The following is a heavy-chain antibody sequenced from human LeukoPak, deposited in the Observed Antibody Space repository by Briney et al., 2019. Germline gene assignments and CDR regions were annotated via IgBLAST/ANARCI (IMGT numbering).Heavy chain of an antibody. CDR3: ARDWTPGYSSGWYDY. J-gene: IGHJ4*02. CDR2: INSDGSST. D-gene: IGHD6-19*01. V-gene: IGHV3-74*01. CDR1: GFTFSSYW. Sequence: PGGSLRLSCAASGFTFSSYWMHWVRHAPGKGLVWVSRINSDGSSTSYADSVKGRFTISRDNAKNTLYLQMNSLRAEDTAVYYCARDWTPGYSSGWYDYWGQGTLVTVSS.